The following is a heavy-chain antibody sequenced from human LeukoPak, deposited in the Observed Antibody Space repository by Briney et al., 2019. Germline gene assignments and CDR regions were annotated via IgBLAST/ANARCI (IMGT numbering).Heavy chain of an antibody. CDR2: IYSDSSRT. Sequence: GGSLRLSCAASGFSFSTTWMHWVRQAPGKGLEWVALIYSDSSRTTYADSVKGRFTISRDNAKNTVYLQMSSLRVEDTAVYFCTKDAGYASDFWGQGILVPVSS. CDR1: GFSFSTTW. V-gene: IGHV3-74*01. CDR3: TKDAGYASDF. J-gene: IGHJ4*02. D-gene: IGHD2-15*01.